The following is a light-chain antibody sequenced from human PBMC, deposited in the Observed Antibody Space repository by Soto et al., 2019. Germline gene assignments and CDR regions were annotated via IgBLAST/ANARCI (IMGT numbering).Light chain of an antibody. V-gene: IGKV3-15*01. CDR1: QSVSSN. Sequence: EIVMTQSPATLSVSPGERATLSCRASQSVSSNLAWYQQKPGQAPRLLIYGASTRATGIPARFSGSGSGIVFTLTISSLQSEDFAVYYCQQYNNWPLTFGGGTKVEIK. CDR3: QQYNNWPLT. J-gene: IGKJ4*01. CDR2: GAS.